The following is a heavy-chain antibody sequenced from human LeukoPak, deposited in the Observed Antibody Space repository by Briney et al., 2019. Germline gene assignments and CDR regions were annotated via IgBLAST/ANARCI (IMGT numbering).Heavy chain of an antibody. D-gene: IGHD2-15*01. V-gene: IGHV3-7*01. J-gene: IGHJ4*02. CDR2: IAQDGSEK. CDR1: GFTFSSYG. Sequence: GGSLRLSCAASGFTFSSYGMHWVRQAPGKGLEWVANIAQDGSEKYFVDSVKGRFTISRDNAQNSLYLQLNSLRAEDTAVYYCARDLSGPSFYWGQGTLVTVSS. CDR3: ARDLSGPSFY.